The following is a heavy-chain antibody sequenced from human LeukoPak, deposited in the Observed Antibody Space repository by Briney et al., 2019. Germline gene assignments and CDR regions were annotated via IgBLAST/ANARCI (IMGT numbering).Heavy chain of an antibody. D-gene: IGHD3-10*01. V-gene: IGHV3-21*01. CDR2: ISSSSSYI. CDR3: ARDRGKRFDY. J-gene: IGHJ4*02. Sequence: GGSLRLSCAASGFTFSSYSMNWVRQAPGKGLEWVSSISSSSSYIYYADSVKGRFTISRDNAKNSLYLQMNSLRGEDTAVYYCARDRGKRFDYWGQGTLVTVSS. CDR1: GFTFSSYS.